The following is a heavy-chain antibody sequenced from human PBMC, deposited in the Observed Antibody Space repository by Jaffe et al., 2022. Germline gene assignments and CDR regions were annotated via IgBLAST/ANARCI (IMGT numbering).Heavy chain of an antibody. J-gene: IGHJ6*03. CDR1: GFTFGDYA. CDR3: TRALIHYYDSSGYYSGYYYYYYMDV. CDR2: IRSKAYGGTT. V-gene: IGHV3-49*04. D-gene: IGHD3-22*01. Sequence: EVQLVESGGGLVQPGRSLRLSCTASGFTFGDYAMSWVRQAPGKGLEWVGFIRSKAYGGTTEYAASVKGRFTISRDDSKSIAYLQMNSLKTEDTAVYYCTRALIHYYDSSGYYSGYYYYYYMDVWGKGTTVTVSS.